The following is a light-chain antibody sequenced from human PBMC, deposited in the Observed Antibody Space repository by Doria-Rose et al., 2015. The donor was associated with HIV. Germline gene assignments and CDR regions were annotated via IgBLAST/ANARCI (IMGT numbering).Light chain of an antibody. CDR1: QSFSSTY. Sequence: TQSPGTLSLSPGERATPSCRASQSFSSTYLAWYQQNPGQAPSLLIYDGSTRATSIPDRFSASGSGTDFTLTINRLEPEDFALYYCHQYGTSWTFGQGTKVEI. CDR3: HQYGTSWT. CDR2: DGS. J-gene: IGKJ1*01. V-gene: IGKV3-20*01.